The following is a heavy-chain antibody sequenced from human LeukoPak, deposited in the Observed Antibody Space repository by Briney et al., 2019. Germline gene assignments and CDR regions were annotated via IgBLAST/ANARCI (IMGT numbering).Heavy chain of an antibody. J-gene: IGHJ6*03. CDR3: ARLPNYYYYYYMDV. CDR2: IYYSGST. V-gene: IGHV4-39*01. CDR1: GGSISSSSYY. Sequence: SETLSLTCTVSGGSISSSSYYWGWIRQPPGKGLEWIVSIYYSGSTYYIPSLKSRVTISVDTSKNQFSLKLSSVTAADTAVYYCARLPNYYYYYYMDVWGKGTTVTVSS.